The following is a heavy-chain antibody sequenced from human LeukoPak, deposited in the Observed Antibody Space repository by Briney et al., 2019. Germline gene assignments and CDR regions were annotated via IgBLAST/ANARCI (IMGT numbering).Heavy chain of an antibody. CDR1: GFTFSSYW. CDR3: AKSRGSSWFANFDY. V-gene: IGHV3-23*01. J-gene: IGHJ4*02. Sequence: GGSLRLSCAASGFTFSSYWMSWVRQAPGKGLEWVSAISGSGGSTYYADSVKGRFTISRDNSKNTLYLQMNSLRAEDTAVYYCAKSRGSSWFANFDYWGQGTLVTVSS. D-gene: IGHD6-13*01. CDR2: ISGSGGST.